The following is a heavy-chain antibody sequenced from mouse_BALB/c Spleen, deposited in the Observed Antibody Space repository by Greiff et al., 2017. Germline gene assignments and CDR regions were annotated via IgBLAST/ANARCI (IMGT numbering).Heavy chain of an antibody. D-gene: IGHD1-1*01. V-gene: IGHV1S56*01. J-gene: IGHJ2*01. Sequence: VKLQQSGPELVKPGASVRISCKASGYTFTSYYIHWVKQRPGQGLEWIGWIYPGNVNTKYNEKFKGKATLTADKSSSTAYMQLSSLTSEDSAVYFCARWYYYGSSYVSDYWGQGTTLTVSS. CDR2: IYPGNVNT. CDR3: ARWYYYGSSYVSDY. CDR1: GYTFTSYY.